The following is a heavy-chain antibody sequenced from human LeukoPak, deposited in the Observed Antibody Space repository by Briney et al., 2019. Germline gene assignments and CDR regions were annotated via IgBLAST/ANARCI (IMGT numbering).Heavy chain of an antibody. V-gene: IGHV3-23*01. D-gene: IGHD6-19*01. J-gene: IGHJ4*02. CDR1: GFTFSSYA. CDR2: ISGSGGST. CDR3: AKVSGWYYFDY. Sequence: GGSLRLSCAASGFTFSSYAMSWVCQAPGKGLEWVSAISGSGGSTYYADSVKGRFTISRDNSKNTLYLQMNSLRAEDTALYYCAKVSGWYYFDYWGQGTLVTVSS.